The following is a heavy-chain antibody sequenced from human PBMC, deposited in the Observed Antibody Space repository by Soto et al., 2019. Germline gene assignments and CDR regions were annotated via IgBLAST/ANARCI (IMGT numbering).Heavy chain of an antibody. D-gene: IGHD1-1*01. V-gene: IGHV3-9*01. CDR3: VQGRYPTMATPLDH. J-gene: IGHJ5*02. CDR1: GFTFDNCG. Sequence: GGSLRLSCAPSGFTFDNCGMHWVRQAPGKGLEWVSGISWDSGTIGYADSVKGRFTISRDDAKNSLYLQMNSLRREDTALYYCVQGRYPTMATPLDHWGQGTLVTVSS. CDR2: ISWDSGTI.